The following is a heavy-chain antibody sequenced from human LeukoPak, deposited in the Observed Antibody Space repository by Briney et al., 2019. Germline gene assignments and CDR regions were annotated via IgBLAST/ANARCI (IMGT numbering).Heavy chain of an antibody. CDR2: IHYSGGT. V-gene: IGHV4-31*03. CDR3: ARDQGGYGSLDN. CDR1: GGSISSGGYY. Sequence: SQTLSLICTVSGGSISSGGYYWSWIRQHPGKGPEWIGNIHYSGGTYGNPSLKSRATMSVDTSKNQFSLRLTSVTAADTAVYYCARDQGGYGSLDNWGQGTLVTVSS. D-gene: IGHD5-12*01. J-gene: IGHJ4*02.